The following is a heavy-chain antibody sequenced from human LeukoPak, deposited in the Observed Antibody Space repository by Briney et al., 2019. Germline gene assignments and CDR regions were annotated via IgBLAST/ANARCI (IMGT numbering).Heavy chain of an antibody. V-gene: IGHV4-34*01. J-gene: IGHJ5*02. Sequence: SETLSLTCAVYGGSFSGYYWSWIRQPPGKGLEWIGEINHSGSTNYNPSLKSRVTISVDTSKNQFSLKLSSVTAADTAVYYCASTSAAAGTFDPWGQGTLVTVSS. CDR3: ASTSAAAGTFDP. D-gene: IGHD6-13*01. CDR2: INHSGST. CDR1: GGSFSGYY.